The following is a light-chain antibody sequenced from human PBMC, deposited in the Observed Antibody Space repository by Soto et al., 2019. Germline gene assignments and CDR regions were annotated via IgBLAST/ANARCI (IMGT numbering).Light chain of an antibody. CDR2: GKV. J-gene: IGLJ2*01. CDR3: QSYDTSLSGHVI. Sequence: QSVLTQPPSVSGAPGQRVTITCTGSSSNIGAGYDVHWYQQLPGTAPKLLILGKVHRPSGVPDRFSASRSGSSASLAITGLQAEDEADYYCQSYDTSLSGHVIFGGGTKVTVL. CDR1: SSNIGAGYD. V-gene: IGLV1-40*01.